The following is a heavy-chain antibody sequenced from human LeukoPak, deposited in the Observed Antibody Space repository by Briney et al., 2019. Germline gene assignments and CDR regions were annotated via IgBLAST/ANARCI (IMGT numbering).Heavy chain of an antibody. CDR1: GGSFSGYY. V-gene: IGHV4-4*07. CDR2: IYTSGST. Sequence: SETLSLTCAVYGGSFSGYYWSWIRQPAGKGLEWIGRIYTSGSTNYNPSLKSRVTMSVDTSKNQFSLKLSSVTAADTAVYYCARDLLITYYDSSGYYNWFDPWGQGTLVTVSS. D-gene: IGHD3-22*01. CDR3: ARDLLITYYDSSGYYNWFDP. J-gene: IGHJ5*02.